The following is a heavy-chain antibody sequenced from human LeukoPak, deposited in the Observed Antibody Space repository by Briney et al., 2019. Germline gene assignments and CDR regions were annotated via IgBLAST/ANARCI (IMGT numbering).Heavy chain of an antibody. CDR2: INPNSGGT. CDR3: AREGLLHCSSTSCYEGVLYYYYMDV. D-gene: IGHD2-2*01. Sequence: GASVKVSCKASGYTFTGYYMHWVRQAPGQGLEWMGWINPNSGGTNYAQKFQGRVTMTRDTSISTAYMELSRLRSDDTAVYYCAREGLLHCSSTSCYEGVLYYYYMDVWGKGTTVTISS. V-gene: IGHV1-2*02. CDR1: GYTFTGYY. J-gene: IGHJ6*03.